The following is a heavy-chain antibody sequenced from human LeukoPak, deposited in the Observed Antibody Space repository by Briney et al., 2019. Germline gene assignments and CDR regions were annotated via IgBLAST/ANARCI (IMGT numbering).Heavy chain of an antibody. V-gene: IGHV4-59*08. Sequence: SETLSLTCTVSGGSISSYYWSWIRQPPGKGLEWIGYIYYSGSTNYNPSLKSRVTISVDTSKNQFSLKLSSVTAADTAVYYCTRSRLLPPYFDYWGQGTLVTVSS. D-gene: IGHD2-21*02. CDR3: TRSRLLPPYFDY. J-gene: IGHJ4*02. CDR1: GGSISSYY. CDR2: IYYSGST.